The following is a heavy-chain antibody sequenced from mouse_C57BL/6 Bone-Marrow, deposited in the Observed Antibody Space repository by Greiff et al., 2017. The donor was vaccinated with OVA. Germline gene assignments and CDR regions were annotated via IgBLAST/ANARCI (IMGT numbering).Heavy chain of an antibody. CDR1: GFTFSSSA. CDR3: ARDRKKSNYCDD. J-gene: IGHJ2*01. D-gene: IGHD5-1*01. CDR2: ISDGGSYT. Sequence: EVKLVESGGGLVKPGGSLKLSCAASGFTFSSSAMSWVRQTPEKRLEWVATISDGGSYTYYPDNVQGRFTISTDNAKNNLYLQMSHLKSEDTAMYYCARDRKKSNYCDDWGQGTTLTVSS. V-gene: IGHV5-4*01.